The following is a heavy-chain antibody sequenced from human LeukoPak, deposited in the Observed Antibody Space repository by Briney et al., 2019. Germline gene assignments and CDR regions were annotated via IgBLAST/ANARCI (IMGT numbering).Heavy chain of an antibody. Sequence: SETLSLTCAVYGGSFSGYYWSWIRQPPGKGLEWIGEINHSGSTNYNPSLKSRVTISADTSKNQFSLKLSSVTAADTAVYYCAREGIKNWFDPWGQGTLVTVSS. V-gene: IGHV4-34*01. CDR1: GGSFSGYY. CDR2: INHSGST. CDR3: AREGIKNWFDP. D-gene: IGHD3-10*01. J-gene: IGHJ5*02.